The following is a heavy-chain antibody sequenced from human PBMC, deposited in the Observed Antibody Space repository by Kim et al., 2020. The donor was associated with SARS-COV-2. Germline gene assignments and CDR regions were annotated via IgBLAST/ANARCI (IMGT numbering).Heavy chain of an antibody. Sequence: SETLSLTCAVYGGSFSGYYWSWIRQPPGKGLEWIGEINHSGSTNYNPSLKSRVTISVDTSKNQFSLKLSSVTAADTAVYYCARGYYYGSGSYHPHFDYWGQGTLVTVSS. D-gene: IGHD3-10*01. CDR3: ARGYYYGSGSYHPHFDY. CDR1: GGSFSGYY. CDR2: INHSGST. V-gene: IGHV4-34*01. J-gene: IGHJ4*02.